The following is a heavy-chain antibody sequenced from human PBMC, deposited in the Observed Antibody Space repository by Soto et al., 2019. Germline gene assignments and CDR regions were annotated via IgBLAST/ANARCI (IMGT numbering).Heavy chain of an antibody. CDR1: GGSISSSTQY. V-gene: IGHV4-39*01. CDR3: ARQENS. CDR2: IYQSGRT. Sequence: SETLSLTFTVSGGSISSSTQYWGWIRQPPGKGLEWIGTIYQSGRTYYNPSFKSRVSISVDPSKNQFSLILDSVTAADTAVYYCARQENSWGQGTLVT. J-gene: IGHJ1*01. D-gene: IGHD1-7*01.